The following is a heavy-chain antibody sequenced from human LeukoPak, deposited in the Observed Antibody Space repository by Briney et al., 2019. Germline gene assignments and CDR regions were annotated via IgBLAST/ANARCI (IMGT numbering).Heavy chain of an antibody. CDR1: GFTFSSYE. CDR3: AKDEWYYYDSSGPAGDY. J-gene: IGHJ4*02. V-gene: IGHV3-23*01. D-gene: IGHD3-22*01. Sequence: PGGSLRLSCAASGFTFSSYEMSWVRQAPGKGLEWVSAISGSGGSTYYADSVKGRFTISRDNSKNTLYLQMNSLRAEDTAVYYCAKDEWYYYDSSGPAGDYWGQGTLVTVSS. CDR2: ISGSGGST.